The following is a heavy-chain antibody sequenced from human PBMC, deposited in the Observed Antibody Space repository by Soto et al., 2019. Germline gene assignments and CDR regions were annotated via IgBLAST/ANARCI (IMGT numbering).Heavy chain of an antibody. CDR2: IKIWTDLWTT. V-gene: IGHV3-15*07. CDR1: GFTFSNAW. CDR3: CTSVGGSSAFDGY. J-gene: IGHJ4*02. Sequence: PGGSLRLSCAASGFTFSNAWMNWVRQAPGKGLEWVGRIKIWTDLWTTDYAGPVKGRFTISRDDSKSTLFLQMNSLTTEDTAVYYCCTSVGGSSAFDGYWGQGTLVTV. D-gene: IGHD1-26*01.